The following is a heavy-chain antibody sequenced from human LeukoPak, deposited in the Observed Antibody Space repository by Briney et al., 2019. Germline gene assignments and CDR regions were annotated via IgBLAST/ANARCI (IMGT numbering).Heavy chain of an antibody. V-gene: IGHV4-61*05. Sequence: SETLSLTCTVSGGSISSSSYSWGWIRQPPGKGLEWIGYIYYSGSTNYNPSLKSRVTISVDTSKNQFSLKLSSVTAADTAVYYCARFGGSGSYSDYFDYWGQGTLVTVSS. CDR2: IYYSGST. CDR3: ARFGGSGSYSDYFDY. J-gene: IGHJ4*02. D-gene: IGHD3-10*01. CDR1: GGSISSSSYS.